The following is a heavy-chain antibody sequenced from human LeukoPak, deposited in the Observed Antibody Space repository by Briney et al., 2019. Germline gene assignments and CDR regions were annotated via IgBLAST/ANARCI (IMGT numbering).Heavy chain of an antibody. CDR1: GFTFSSYG. D-gene: IGHD3-3*01. Sequence: GRSLRLSCAASGFTFSSYGMHWVRQAPGKGLEWVAVIWYDGSNKYFADSVKGRFTISRDNSKNTLYLQMNSLRAEDTAVYYCARDSAIFGVVNYCFDYWGQGTLVTVSS. V-gene: IGHV3-33*01. J-gene: IGHJ4*02. CDR3: ARDSAIFGVVNYCFDY. CDR2: IWYDGSNK.